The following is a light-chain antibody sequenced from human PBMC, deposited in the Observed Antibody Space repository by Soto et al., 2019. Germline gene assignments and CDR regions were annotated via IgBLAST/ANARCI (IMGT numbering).Light chain of an antibody. CDR3: QQYNNLPWT. J-gene: IGKJ1*01. CDR2: GAS. CDR1: QSVSSN. V-gene: IGKV3-15*01. Sequence: EKVMTQSPATLSVSPGERATLSCRASQSVSSNLAWYQQKPGQAPRLLIYGASTRATGIPARFSGSGSGTEFALTISSIQSEDFAVYYCQQYNNLPWTFGQGTKLEIK.